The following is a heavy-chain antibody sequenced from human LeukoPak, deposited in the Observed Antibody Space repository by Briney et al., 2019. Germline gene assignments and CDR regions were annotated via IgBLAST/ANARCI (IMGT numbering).Heavy chain of an antibody. CDR2: LSASGGTS. V-gene: IGHV3-23*01. J-gene: IGHJ6*02. D-gene: IGHD3-10*01. Sequence: PGGSLRLSCATSGFTFSSYAMTWVRQAPGKGLEWVSVLSASGGTSYYADSVKGRFTISRDASKNTLYLQMNSLRADDTAVYYCAKDQTYYFGSGSYRHGMDVWGQGTTVTVSS. CDR1: GFTFSSYA. CDR3: AKDQTYYFGSGSYRHGMDV.